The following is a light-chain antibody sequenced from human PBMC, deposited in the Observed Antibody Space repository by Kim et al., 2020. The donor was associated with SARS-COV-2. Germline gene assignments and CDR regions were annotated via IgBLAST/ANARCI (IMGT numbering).Light chain of an antibody. CDR3: QQRDSWPRT. Sequence: EIVLTQSPASLSLSPGERVTLSCRASQSVGSQLAWYQHKSGQAPRLLIYDASSRATGIPTKFSGSGSGTDFTLTISSLEPEDFAVYYCQQRDSWPRTFGQGTKVDIK. CDR1: QSVGSQ. V-gene: IGKV3-11*01. CDR2: DAS. J-gene: IGKJ1*01.